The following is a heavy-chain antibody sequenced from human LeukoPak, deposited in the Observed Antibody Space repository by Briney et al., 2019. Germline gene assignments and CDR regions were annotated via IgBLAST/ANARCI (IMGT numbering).Heavy chain of an antibody. Sequence: QPGGSLRVSCAASGFTVRNNYMSWVRQAPGKGLEWVSVIYSGGSTYYTDSVKGRFSISRDESKNMLYLQMNSLRTEDTAMYYCARGPGSGTGGMDVWGQGTMVTVSS. D-gene: IGHD3-10*01. CDR3: ARGPGSGTGGMDV. CDR1: GFTVRNNY. J-gene: IGHJ3*01. V-gene: IGHV3-66*01. CDR2: IYSGGST.